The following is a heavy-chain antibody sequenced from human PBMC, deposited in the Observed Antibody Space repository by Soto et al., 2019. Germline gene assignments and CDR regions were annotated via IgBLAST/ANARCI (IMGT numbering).Heavy chain of an antibody. V-gene: IGHV1-69*13. D-gene: IGHD6-25*01. J-gene: IGHJ6*02. CDR1: GGTFSSYA. Sequence: SVKVSCKASGGTFSSYAISWVRQAPGQGLEWMGGIIPIFGTANYAQKFQGRVTITADESTSTAYMELSSLRSEDTAVYYCARELSYRSARGSYYYYGMDVWGPGTTLTV. CDR2: IIPIFGTA. CDR3: ARELSYRSARGSYYYYGMDV.